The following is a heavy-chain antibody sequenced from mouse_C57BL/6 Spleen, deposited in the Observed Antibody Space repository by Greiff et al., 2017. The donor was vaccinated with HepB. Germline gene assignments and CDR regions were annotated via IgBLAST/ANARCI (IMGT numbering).Heavy chain of an antibody. J-gene: IGHJ1*03. D-gene: IGHD1-1*01. CDR1: GFTFSSYA. Sequence: DVQLVESGGGLVKPGGSLKLSCAASGFTFSSYAMSWVRQTPEKRLEWVATISDGGSYTYYPDNVKGRFTISRDNAKNNLYLQMSHLKSEDTAMYYCARGHYGSSSSSYWYFDVWGTGTTVTVAS. CDR3: ARGHYGSSSSSYWYFDV. CDR2: ISDGGSYT. V-gene: IGHV5-4*01.